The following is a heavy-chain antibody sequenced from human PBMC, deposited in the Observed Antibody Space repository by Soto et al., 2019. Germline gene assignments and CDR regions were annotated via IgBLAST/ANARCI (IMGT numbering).Heavy chain of an antibody. V-gene: IGHV3-73*01. J-gene: IGHJ4*02. CDR3: IIPPYSSSWYDVDY. CDR1: GFTFSGSA. D-gene: IGHD6-13*01. CDR2: IRSKANSYAT. Sequence: PGGSLRLSCAASGFTFSGSAMHWVRQASGKGLEWVGRIRSKANSYATAYAASVKGRFTISRDDSKNTAYLQMNSLKTEDTAVYYCIIPPYSSSWYDVDYWGQGTLVTVS.